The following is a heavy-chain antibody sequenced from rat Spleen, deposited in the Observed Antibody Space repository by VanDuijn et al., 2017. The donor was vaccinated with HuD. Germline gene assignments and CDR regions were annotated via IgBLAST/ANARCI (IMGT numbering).Heavy chain of an antibody. CDR3: TTDSYFDGTYYPGGFDY. CDR1: GFTFSNYY. Sequence: EVQLVESGGGLVQPGGSLKLSCVASGFTFSNYYMAWVRQAPTKGLEWVAYISAGGDNTYYPDSVKGRFIISRDNAKSALYLQMDSLRSEDTATYYCTTDSYFDGTYYPGGFDYWGQGVMVTVSS. J-gene: IGHJ2*01. V-gene: IGHV5-27*01. CDR2: ISAGGDNT. D-gene: IGHD1-12*02.